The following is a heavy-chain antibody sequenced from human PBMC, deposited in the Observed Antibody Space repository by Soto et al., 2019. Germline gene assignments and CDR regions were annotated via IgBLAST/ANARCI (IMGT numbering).Heavy chain of an antibody. D-gene: IGHD6-13*01. V-gene: IGHV4-39*07. CDR3: ARQWGQGSSWYPYIGLYYYYGMDV. CDR2: IYYSGST. Sequence: SETLSLTCTVSGGSISSSSYYWGWIRQPPGKGLEWIGSIYYSGSTYYNPSLKSRVTISVDTSKNQFSLKLSSVTAADTAVYYCARQWGQGSSWYPYIGLYYYYGMDVWGQGTTVTVSS. CDR1: GGSISSSSYY. J-gene: IGHJ6*02.